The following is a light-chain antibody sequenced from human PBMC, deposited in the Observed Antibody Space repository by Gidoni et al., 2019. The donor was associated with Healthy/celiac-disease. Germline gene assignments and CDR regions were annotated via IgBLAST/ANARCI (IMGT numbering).Light chain of an antibody. V-gene: IGKV1-39*01. J-gene: IGKJ2*01. CDR2: AAS. CDR3: QQSYSTQT. CDR1: QRISSY. Sequence: DIQLTQSPSSLSASVGDRVTITCRASQRISSYLNWYQQKPGKAPKLLIYAASSLESGVPSRVSASGSGTDFTLTISSLKPEDFATYFGQQSYSTQTCGQGTKLEIK.